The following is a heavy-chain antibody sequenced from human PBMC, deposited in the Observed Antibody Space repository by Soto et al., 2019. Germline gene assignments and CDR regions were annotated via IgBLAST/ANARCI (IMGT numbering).Heavy chain of an antibody. D-gene: IGHD3-9*01. Sequence: PWGSLRLSCAASGFTFSSYWMHLVRQAPGKGMVWVSLINSDGSSTXYADSVKGRFTISRDNAKNTLYLQMNSLRAEDKAVYYCARDLLREGGPWGQGTLVPVSS. V-gene: IGHV3-74*01. CDR1: GFTFSSYW. J-gene: IGHJ5*02. CDR3: ARDLLREGGP. CDR2: INSDGSST.